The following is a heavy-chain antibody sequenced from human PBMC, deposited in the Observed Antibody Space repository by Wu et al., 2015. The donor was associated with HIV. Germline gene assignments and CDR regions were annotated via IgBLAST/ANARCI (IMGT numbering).Heavy chain of an antibody. J-gene: IGHJ6*03. V-gene: IGHV1-2*02. Sequence: QAHLVQSGAEVKKPGASVKVSCKASGYTFTSYAFSWVRQAPGQGLEWMGWINPNSGGTNYAQKFQGRVTMTRDTSISTAYMELSRLRSDDTAVYYCARDFILGDGYYMDVWGKGTTVTVS. CDR1: GYTFTSYA. CDR3: ARDFILGDGYYMDV. CDR2: INPNSGGT. D-gene: IGHD3-16*01.